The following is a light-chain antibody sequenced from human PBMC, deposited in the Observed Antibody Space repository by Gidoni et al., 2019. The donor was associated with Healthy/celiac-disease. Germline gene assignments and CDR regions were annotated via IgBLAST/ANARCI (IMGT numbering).Light chain of an antibody. V-gene: IGKV1-8*01. Sequence: ATRMTQSPSSFSASTGDRVTITCRASQGISSYLAWYQQKPGNAPKLLIYAASTLQRGAPSRFSGSGSGKDFTLTISCLQSEDFATYYCQQYYSYPFTFGPGTKVDIK. CDR3: QQYYSYPFT. J-gene: IGKJ3*01. CDR1: QGISSY. CDR2: AAS.